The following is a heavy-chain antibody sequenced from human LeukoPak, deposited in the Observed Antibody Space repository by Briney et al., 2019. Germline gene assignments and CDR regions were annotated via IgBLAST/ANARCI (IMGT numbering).Heavy chain of an antibody. V-gene: IGHV3-48*03. CDR1: GFTFSSYE. CDR3: ARTRSVSTWSLHDY. D-gene: IGHD2-2*01. J-gene: IGHJ4*02. CDR2: ISSSGSTI. Sequence: PGGSLRLSCAASGFTFSSYETNWVRQAPGKGLEWVSYISSSGSTIYYADSVKGRFTISRDNAKNSLYLQMNSLRAEDTAVYYCARTRSVSTWSLHDYWGQGTLVTVSS.